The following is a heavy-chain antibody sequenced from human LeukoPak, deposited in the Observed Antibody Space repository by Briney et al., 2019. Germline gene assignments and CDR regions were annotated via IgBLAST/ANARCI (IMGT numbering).Heavy chain of an antibody. J-gene: IGHJ6*02. CDR1: GYTFTSYD. V-gene: IGHV1-8*01. CDR3: ARGAGDSSSWLPEWGYYYYGMDV. Sequence: ASVKVSCKASGYTFTSYDINWVRQATGQGLEWMGWMNPNSGNTGYAQKFQGRVTITRNTSISTAYMELSSLRSEDTAVYYCARGAGDSSSWLPEWGYYYYGMDVWGQGTTVTVSS. D-gene: IGHD6-13*01. CDR2: MNPNSGNT.